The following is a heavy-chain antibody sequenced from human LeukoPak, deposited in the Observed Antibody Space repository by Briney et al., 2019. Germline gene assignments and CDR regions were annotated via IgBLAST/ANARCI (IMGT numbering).Heavy chain of an antibody. J-gene: IGHJ3*02. CDR2: IYPGDSDT. CDR3: AVSSSWYWGRFGDAFDI. Sequence: GESLKISCKGSGYSFTSYWIGWVRQVPGKGLEWMGIIYPGDSDTRYSPSLQGQVTISADKSISTAYLQWSSLKASDTAMYYCAVSSSWYWGRFGDAFDIWGQGTMVTVSS. CDR1: GYSFTSYW. V-gene: IGHV5-51*01. D-gene: IGHD6-13*01.